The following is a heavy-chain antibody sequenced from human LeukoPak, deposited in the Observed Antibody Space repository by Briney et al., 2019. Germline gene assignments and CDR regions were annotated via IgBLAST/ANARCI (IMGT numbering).Heavy chain of an antibody. CDR2: ISFDGSNK. Sequence: GGSLRLSCAASGFTFSNYGMHWVRQAPGKGLEWVAIISFDGSNKYYADSVKGRFTISRDNSKNTLYLQVNSLRAEDTAVYYCAKDKGAGYSSGWLYFDYWGQGTLVTVSS. V-gene: IGHV3-30*18. J-gene: IGHJ4*02. CDR3: AKDKGAGYSSGWLYFDY. D-gene: IGHD6-19*01. CDR1: GFTFSNYG.